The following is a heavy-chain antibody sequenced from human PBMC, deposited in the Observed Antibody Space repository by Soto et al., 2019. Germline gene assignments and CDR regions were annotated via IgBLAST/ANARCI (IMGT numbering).Heavy chain of an antibody. Sequence: GASLKVYCKASGYTFTSYYMHWVRQTPGQGLEWMGIINPSGGSTSYAQKFQGRVTMTRDTSTSTVYMELSSLRSEDTAVYYCARERQNPIFGTGGFDPWGQGTLVTVSS. CDR3: ARERQNPIFGTGGFDP. D-gene: IGHD3-3*01. CDR2: INPSGGST. V-gene: IGHV1-46*01. CDR1: GYTFTSYY. J-gene: IGHJ5*02.